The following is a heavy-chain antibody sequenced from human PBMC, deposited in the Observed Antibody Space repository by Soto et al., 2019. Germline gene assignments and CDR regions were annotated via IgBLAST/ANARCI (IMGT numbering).Heavy chain of an antibody. Sequence: PGGSLRLSCAASGFTFIGYSMNWVRQAPGKGLEWVTYISSSSSYTNYADSVKGRFTISRDNAKNSLYLQMNSLRAEDTAVYYCARERFQTTDGGEYYYYGMDVWGQGTTVTVSS. CDR3: ARERFQTTDGGEYYYYGMDV. CDR1: GFTFIGYS. V-gene: IGHV3-21*05. D-gene: IGHD3-16*01. J-gene: IGHJ6*02. CDR2: ISSSSSYT.